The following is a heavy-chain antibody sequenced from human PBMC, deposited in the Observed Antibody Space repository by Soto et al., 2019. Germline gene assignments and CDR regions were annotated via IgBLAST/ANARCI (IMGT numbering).Heavy chain of an antibody. CDR1: GVSFNSYD. CDR2: ISYDGSNT. V-gene: IGHV3-30*03. Sequence: PGGSLRLSCAASGVSFNSYDMHWVRQAPGKGPEWVAIISYDGSNTYYSDSVRGRFTISRDNSKDTLYLQMRSLRSEDTAIYYCARISRYCSVGYCHAWGQGTQVTVSS. D-gene: IGHD2-15*01. CDR3: ARISRYCSVGYCHA. J-gene: IGHJ5*02.